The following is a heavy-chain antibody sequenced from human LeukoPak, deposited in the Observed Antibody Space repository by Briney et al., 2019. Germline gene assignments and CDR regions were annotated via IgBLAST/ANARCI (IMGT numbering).Heavy chain of an antibody. V-gene: IGHV3-23*01. J-gene: IGHJ4*02. CDR2: ISGSGGST. CDR1: GFTFSSYA. CDR3: ARGRYYDNSVYYYFDY. D-gene: IGHD3-22*01. Sequence: GGSLRLSCAASGFTFSSYAMSWVRQAPGMGLAWVSAISGSGGSTYYADSVKGRFTISRDTSKNTLYLQMNSLRAKDTAVYYCARGRYYDNSVYYYFDYWGQGTLVTVSS.